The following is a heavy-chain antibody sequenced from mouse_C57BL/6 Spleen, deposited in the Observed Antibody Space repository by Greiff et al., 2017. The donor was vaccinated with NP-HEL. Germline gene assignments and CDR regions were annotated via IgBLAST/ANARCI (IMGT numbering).Heavy chain of an antibody. Sequence: EVKLIESGGGLVKPGGSLKLSCAASGFTFSSYAMSWVRQTPEKRLEWVATISDGGSYTYYPDNVKGRFTISRDNAKNNLYLQMSHLKSEDTAMYYCARDIYYYGSSYDYYAMDYWGQGTSVTVSS. J-gene: IGHJ4*01. V-gene: IGHV5-4*01. CDR3: ARDIYYYGSSYDYYAMDY. D-gene: IGHD1-1*01. CDR2: ISDGGSYT. CDR1: GFTFSSYA.